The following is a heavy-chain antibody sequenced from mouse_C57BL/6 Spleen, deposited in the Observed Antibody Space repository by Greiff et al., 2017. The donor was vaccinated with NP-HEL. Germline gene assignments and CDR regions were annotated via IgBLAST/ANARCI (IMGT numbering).Heavy chain of an antibody. CDR3: ASDSTQVGTTSYLDY. Sequence: EVKLMESGGGLVKPGGSLKLSCAASGFTFSSYAMSWVRQTPEKRLEWVATISDGGSYTYYPDNVKGRFTISRDNAKNNLYLQMSHLKSEDTAMYYCASDSTQVGTTSYLDYWGQGTSLTVSS. CDR1: GFTFSSYA. J-gene: IGHJ2*02. CDR2: ISDGGSYT. V-gene: IGHV5-4*03. D-gene: IGHD1-1*01.